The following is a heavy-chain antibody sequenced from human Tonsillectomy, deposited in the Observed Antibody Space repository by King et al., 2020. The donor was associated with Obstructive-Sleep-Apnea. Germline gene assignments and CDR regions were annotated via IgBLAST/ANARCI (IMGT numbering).Heavy chain of an antibody. CDR1: GGSISTSNW. CDR3: ARKAEAVGGLMYFDY. D-gene: IGHD6-19*01. J-gene: IGHJ4*02. CDR2: IYHSGST. Sequence: VQLQESGPGLVKPSGTLSLTCTVSGGSISTSNWWSWVRQPPGKGLEWIGQIYHSGSTNYNPSLKSRVTISLDKSKNQFSLNLNSVTAADTAVFYCARKAEAVGGLMYFDYWGQGTLVTVSS. V-gene: IGHV4-4*02.